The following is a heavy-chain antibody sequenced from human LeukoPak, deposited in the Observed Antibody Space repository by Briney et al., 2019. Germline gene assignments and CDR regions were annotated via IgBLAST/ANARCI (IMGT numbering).Heavy chain of an antibody. CDR1: GGSIRTNY. V-gene: IGHV4-59*01. J-gene: IGHJ3*01. Sequence: SETLSLTCTVSGGSIRTNYWSWIRQPPGKGLEWVGYAHSSGHTRSNPSLESRVTISVDMSNNHLSFRLTSVTAADTAVYYCARDSYDYDSHFQDVFDSWGQGTMVTVS. CDR2: AHSSGHT. D-gene: IGHD3-22*01. CDR3: ARDSYDYDSHFQDVFDS.